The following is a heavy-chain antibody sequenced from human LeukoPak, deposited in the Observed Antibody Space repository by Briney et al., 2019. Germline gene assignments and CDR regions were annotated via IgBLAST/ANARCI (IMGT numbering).Heavy chain of an antibody. Sequence: GGSLRLSCAASGFTFSSYSMNWVRQAPGKGLEWVSYISSSSSTIYYADSVKGRFTISRDNAKNSLYLQMNSLRAEDTAVYYCASSSERWLQSRGYYYYMDVWGKGTTVTVSS. CDR3: ASSSERWLQSRGYYYYMDV. CDR1: GFTFSSYS. V-gene: IGHV3-48*01. D-gene: IGHD5-24*01. CDR2: ISSSSSTI. J-gene: IGHJ6*03.